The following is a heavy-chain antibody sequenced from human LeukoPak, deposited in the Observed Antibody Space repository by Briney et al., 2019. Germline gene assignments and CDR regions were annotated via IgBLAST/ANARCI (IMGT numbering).Heavy chain of an antibody. D-gene: IGHD6-13*01. CDR3: ARLYSSSWYPENGYFDY. V-gene: IGHV3-53*01. CDR2: IYSGGST. J-gene: IGHJ4*02. CDR1: GFTVSSNY. Sequence: GGSLRLSCAASGFTVSSNYMSWVRQAPGKGLEWVSVIYSGGSTYNADSVKGRFTISRDNSKNTLYLQMNSLRAEDTAVYYCARLYSSSWYPENGYFDYWGQGTLVTVSS.